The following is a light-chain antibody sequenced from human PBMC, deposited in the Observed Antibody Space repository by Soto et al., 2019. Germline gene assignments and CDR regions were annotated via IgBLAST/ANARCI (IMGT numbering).Light chain of an antibody. J-gene: IGKJ1*01. V-gene: IGKV3-20*01. CDR1: QSVSTSY. Sequence: EIVLTQSPATMSWSPGHRANLSCXXSQSVSTSYLAWYQQKPGQAPRLLIYGASSRATGIPDRFSGSGSGTDFTLTISGLEPEDFAVYYCQQYGNSRGTFGQGTKVDIK. CDR3: QQYGNSRGT. CDR2: GAS.